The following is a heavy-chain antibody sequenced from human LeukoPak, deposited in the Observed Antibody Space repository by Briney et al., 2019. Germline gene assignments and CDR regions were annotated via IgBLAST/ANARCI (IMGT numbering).Heavy chain of an antibody. CDR3: TTGNCLGRDGNYFFDF. Sequence: PGGSLRLSCAPSGFPFSTILMNCVREAPGKRGEWWGRIKIETEGGPMDSAAPVKGRFTISRDDSKNTLYLQMNSRKTEDPAVYYCTTGNCLGRDGNYFFDFGGPGTLVTVPS. CDR1: GFPFSTIL. D-gene: IGHD1-7*01. V-gene: IGHV3-15*07. CDR2: IKIETEGGPM. J-gene: IGHJ4*02.